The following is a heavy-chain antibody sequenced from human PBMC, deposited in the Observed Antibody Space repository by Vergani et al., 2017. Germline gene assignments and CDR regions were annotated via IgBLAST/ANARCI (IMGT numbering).Heavy chain of an antibody. D-gene: IGHD3-16*01. J-gene: IGHJ4*02. CDR3: AKGGGGFDY. CDR2: IWYDGSNK. Sequence: QVQLVESGGGVVLPGRSLRLSCAASGFTFSSYRMHWVRQAPGKGLEWVAVIWYDGSNKYYADSVKGRFTISRDNSKNTLYLQMNSLRAEDTAVYYCAKGGGGFDYWGQGTLVTVSS. CDR1: GFTFSSYR. V-gene: IGHV3-33*06.